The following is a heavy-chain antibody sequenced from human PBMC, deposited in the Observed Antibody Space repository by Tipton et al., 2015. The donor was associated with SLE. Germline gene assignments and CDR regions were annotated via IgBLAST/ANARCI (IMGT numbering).Heavy chain of an antibody. D-gene: IGHD5-12*01. Sequence: TLSLTCTVSGGSISSTSYYWGWIRQPPGKGLEWIGSIYYSGRTYYNPSLKSRVTISVDTSKNQFSLKLSSVTAADPAVYYCARSGYGDFQHWGQGTLVTVSS. J-gene: IGHJ1*01. CDR2: IYYSGRT. CDR3: ARSGYGDFQH. CDR1: GGSISSTSYY. V-gene: IGHV4-39*07.